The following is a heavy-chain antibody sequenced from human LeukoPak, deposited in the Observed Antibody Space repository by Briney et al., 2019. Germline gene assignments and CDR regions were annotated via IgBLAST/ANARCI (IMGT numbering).Heavy chain of an antibody. Sequence: GGSLRLSCAASGFTFDDYAMHWVRQAPGKGLEWVSSISSSSSYIYYADSVKGRFTISRDNAKNSLYLQMNSLRAEDTAVYYCARDAPSIAAAVYYYYYYMDVWGKGTTVTVSS. CDR3: ARDAPSIAAAVYYYYYYMDV. J-gene: IGHJ6*03. D-gene: IGHD6-13*01. CDR1: GFTFDDYA. V-gene: IGHV3-21*01. CDR2: ISSSSSYI.